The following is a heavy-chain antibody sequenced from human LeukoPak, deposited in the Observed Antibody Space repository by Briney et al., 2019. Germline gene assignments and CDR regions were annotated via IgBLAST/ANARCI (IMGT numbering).Heavy chain of an antibody. D-gene: IGHD2-15*01. CDR2: MYYSGST. CDR3: ARGRILRIAKYYMDV. Sequence: SETLSLTCTVSGGSISSSSYYWGWIRQPPGKGLEWIGSMYYSGSTNYNPSLKSRVTISVDTSKNQVSLKLSSVTAADTAVYYCARGRILRIAKYYMDVWGKGTTVTISS. J-gene: IGHJ6*03. V-gene: IGHV4-39*07. CDR1: GGSISSSSYY.